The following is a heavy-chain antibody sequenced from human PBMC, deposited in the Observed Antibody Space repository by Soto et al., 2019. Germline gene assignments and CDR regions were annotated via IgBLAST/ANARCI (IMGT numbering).Heavy chain of an antibody. V-gene: IGHV4-4*02. CDR1: GGSISSSNW. CDR3: ARFVAVTTKDYYYYGMDV. J-gene: IGHJ6*02. D-gene: IGHD4-17*01. CDR2: IYHSGST. Sequence: QVQLQESGPGLVKPSGTLSLTCAVSGGSISSSNWWSWVRQPPGKGLEWIGEIYHSGSTNYNPSLKSRVTISVDKSKNQSSLKLSSVTAADTAVYYCARFVAVTTKDYYYYGMDVWGQGATVTVSS.